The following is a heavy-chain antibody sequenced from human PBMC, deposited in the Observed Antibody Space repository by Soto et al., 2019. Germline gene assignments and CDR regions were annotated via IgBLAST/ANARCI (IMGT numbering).Heavy chain of an antibody. Sequence: GASVKVSCKASGVTFSSYAISWVRQAPGQGLEWMGGIIPIFGTANYAQKFQSRVTITADESTSTAYMELSSLRSEDTAVYYCALERDYYDSGSSWFDPWGQGTLVTVSS. CDR2: IIPIFGTA. V-gene: IGHV1-69*13. CDR1: GVTFSSYA. CDR3: ALERDYYDSGSSWFDP. D-gene: IGHD3-22*01. J-gene: IGHJ5*02.